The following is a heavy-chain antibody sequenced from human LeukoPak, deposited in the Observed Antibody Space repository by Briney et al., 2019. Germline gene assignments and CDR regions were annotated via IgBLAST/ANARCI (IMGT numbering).Heavy chain of an antibody. D-gene: IGHD6-19*01. CDR1: GFTFSSYW. CDR2: IRQDGDEE. Sequence: GGSLRLSCVASGFTFSSYWMSWVRQAPGKGLEWVANIRQDGDEEYYVDSVKGRFTISRDNAKNSVYLQMNSLRAEDTAVYYCAKDRIAVAGSLDYWGQGTLVTVSS. CDR3: AKDRIAVAGSLDY. J-gene: IGHJ4*02. V-gene: IGHV3-7*01.